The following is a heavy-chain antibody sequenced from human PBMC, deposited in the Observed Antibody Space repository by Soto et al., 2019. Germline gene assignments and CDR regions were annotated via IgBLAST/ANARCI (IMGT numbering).Heavy chain of an antibody. Sequence: ASVKGSCKASGYTFTTYGTSWLRQAPGQGLEWMGWINAYNGNTNYAEKLQGRVTMTTDTPTSTAYVDLRSLRSDDTAVYYCARLSLNYGMDVWGQGTTVTVSS. J-gene: IGHJ6*02. CDR1: GYTFTTYG. CDR2: INAYNGNT. CDR3: ARLSLNYGMDV. D-gene: IGHD3-16*02. V-gene: IGHV1-18*01.